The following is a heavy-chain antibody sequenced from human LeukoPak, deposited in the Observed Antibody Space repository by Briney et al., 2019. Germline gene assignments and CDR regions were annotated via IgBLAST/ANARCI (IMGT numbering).Heavy chain of an antibody. Sequence: GGSLRLSCAASGFILRSHWMSWVRQAPGRGLEWVAHIKQDGSEEQYVDSVEGRFILSRDDAKNSVYLRMNSLRVDDTAVYYCARGPNFGSRVDYFDYWGQGTPVTVSS. CDR3: ARGPNFGSRVDYFDY. J-gene: IGHJ4*02. CDR2: IKQDGSEE. D-gene: IGHD5-12*01. CDR1: GFILRSHW. V-gene: IGHV3-7*01.